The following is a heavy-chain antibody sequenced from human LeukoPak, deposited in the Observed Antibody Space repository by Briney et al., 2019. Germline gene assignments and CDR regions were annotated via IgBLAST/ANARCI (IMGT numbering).Heavy chain of an antibody. V-gene: IGHV4-59*08. D-gene: IGHD3-3*01. CDR1: GGSISSYY. J-gene: IGHJ4*02. CDR3: ARQTGGYYTNYFDY. CDR2: IYYSGST. Sequence: PSESLSLTCTVSGGSISSYYWSWIRQPPGKGLEWIWYIYYSGSTNYNPSLKSRVTISVDTSKNQFSLKLSSVTAADTAVYYCARQTGGYYTNYFDYWGQGTLVTVSS.